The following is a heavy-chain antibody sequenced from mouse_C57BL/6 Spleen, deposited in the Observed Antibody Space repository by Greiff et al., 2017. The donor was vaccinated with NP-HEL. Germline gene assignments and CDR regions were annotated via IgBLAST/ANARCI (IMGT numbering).Heavy chain of an antibody. J-gene: IGHJ1*03. Sequence: VQLQQSGAELVKPGASVKISCKASGYAFSSYWMNWVKQRPGKGLEWIGQIYPGDGDTNYNGKFKGKATLTADKSSSTAYMQLSSLTSEDSAVYFCARSEVVATGYFDVWGTGTTVTVSS. V-gene: IGHV1-80*01. CDR2: IYPGDGDT. D-gene: IGHD1-1*01. CDR1: GYAFSSYW. CDR3: ARSEVVATGYFDV.